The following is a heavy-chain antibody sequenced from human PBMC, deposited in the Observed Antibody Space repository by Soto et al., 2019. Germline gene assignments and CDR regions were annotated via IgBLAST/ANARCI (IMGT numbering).Heavy chain of an antibody. D-gene: IGHD3-22*01. J-gene: IGHJ6*04. CDR3: ARGGVVSSGYYEDYYYGMAV. V-gene: IGHV3-33*01. CDR2: IWYDGSNK. Sequence: GGSLRLSCAASGFTFSSYGMHWVRQAPGKGLEWVAVIWYDGSNKYYADSVKGRFTISRDNSKNTLYLQMNSLRAEDTAVYYCARGGVVSSGYYEDYYYGMAVGGKGTTVTVSS. CDR1: GFTFSSYG.